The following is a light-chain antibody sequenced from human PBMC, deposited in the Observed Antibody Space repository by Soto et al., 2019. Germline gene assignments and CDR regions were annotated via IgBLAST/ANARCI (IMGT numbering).Light chain of an antibody. CDR2: VGTGGIVG. CDR3: GADHGSGSNFPHVV. J-gene: IGLJ2*01. Sequence: QSVPTQPPSASASLGASVTLTCTLSSGYSNYKVDWYQQRPGKGPRFVMRVGTGGIVGSKGDGIPDRFSVLGSGLNRYLTIKNIQEEDESDYHCGADHGSGSNFPHVVFGGGTKLTVL. V-gene: IGLV9-49*01. CDR1: SGYSNYK.